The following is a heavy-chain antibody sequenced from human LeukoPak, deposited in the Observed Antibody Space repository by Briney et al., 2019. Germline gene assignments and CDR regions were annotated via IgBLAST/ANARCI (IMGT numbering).Heavy chain of an antibody. Sequence: GGSLRLSCAASGFTFSSYEMNWVRQAPGKGLEWVSYISSSGSTIYYADSVKGRFTISRDNAKNSLYLQMNSLRAEDTAVYYCAKSIISSWWYNWFDPWGQGTLVTVSS. V-gene: IGHV3-48*03. CDR3: AKSIISSWWYNWFDP. J-gene: IGHJ5*02. CDR1: GFTFSSYE. D-gene: IGHD6-13*01. CDR2: ISSSGSTI.